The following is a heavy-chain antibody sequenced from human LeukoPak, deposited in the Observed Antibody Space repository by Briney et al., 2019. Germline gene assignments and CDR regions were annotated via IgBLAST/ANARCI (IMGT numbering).Heavy chain of an antibody. D-gene: IGHD3-10*01. CDR3: ASWPRPRGVVTDV. J-gene: IGHJ6*04. Sequence: GGSLRLSCAASGFTFSSYEMNWVRQAPGKGLEWVSYISSSGSTIYYADSVKGRFTISRDNAKNSLYLQMNSLRAEGTAVYYCASWPRPRGVVTDVWGKGTTVTISS. CDR1: GFTFSSYE. V-gene: IGHV3-48*03. CDR2: ISSSGSTI.